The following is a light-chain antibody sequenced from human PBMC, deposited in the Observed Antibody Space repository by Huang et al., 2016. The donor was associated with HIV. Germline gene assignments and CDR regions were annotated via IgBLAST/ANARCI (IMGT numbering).Light chain of an antibody. CDR2: GVS. CDR1: QTVTTY. CDR3: QQSHTFPLT. V-gene: IGKV1-39*01. Sequence: DIQMTQSPSSLSASVGDRVTITCRASQTVTTYLNGYQQKAGNAPKLLIYGVSTLQSEGPSRFRGGKSGTDFILTIDSLQPEDVATYYCQQSHTFPLTFGQGTTVAVK. J-gene: IGKJ1*01.